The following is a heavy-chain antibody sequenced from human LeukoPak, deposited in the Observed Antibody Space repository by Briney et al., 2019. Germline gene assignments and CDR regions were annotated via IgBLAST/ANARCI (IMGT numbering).Heavy chain of an antibody. CDR3: ARRSVCSSTLKCGAFDI. V-gene: IGHV5-51*01. Sequence: GESLKISCKGSGYSFTSYWIGWVRQMPGKGLEWMGIIYPGDSDTRYSPSFQGQVTISADKSISTAYLQWSSLKASDTAMYYCARRSVCSSTLKCGAFDIWGQGTMVTVSS. CDR2: IYPGDSDT. J-gene: IGHJ3*02. CDR1: GYSFTSYW. D-gene: IGHD2-2*01.